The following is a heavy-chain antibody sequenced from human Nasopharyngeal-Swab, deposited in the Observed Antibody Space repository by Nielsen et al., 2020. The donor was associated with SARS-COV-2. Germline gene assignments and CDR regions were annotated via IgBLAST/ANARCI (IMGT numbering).Heavy chain of an antibody. CDR2: ISGSGGST. V-gene: IGHV3-23*01. D-gene: IGHD1-26*01. CDR3: AREGIVGATDPSFDY. Sequence: GESLKISCAASGFTFSSYAMSWVRQAPGRGLEWVSAISGSGGSTYYADSVKGRFTISRDNSKNTLYLQMNSLRAEDTAVYYCAREGIVGATDPSFDYWGQGTLVTVSS. CDR1: GFTFSSYA. J-gene: IGHJ4*02.